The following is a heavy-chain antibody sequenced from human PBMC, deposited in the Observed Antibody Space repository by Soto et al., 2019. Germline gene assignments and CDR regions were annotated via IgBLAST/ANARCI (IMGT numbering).Heavy chain of an antibody. Sequence: QVQLQESGPGLVKPSGTLSLTCAVSGGSMSSSNWWCWGRKPPGKGMEWSGEIYQRGSTKYDSSLKRRVTIPVDKSTNQFSLKLNAVTAAVTGVYYCARYYVSGSYFDSWGQGTLVTVSS. J-gene: IGHJ5*01. D-gene: IGHD3-10*01. V-gene: IGHV4-4*02. CDR3: ARYYVSGSYFDS. CDR2: IYQRGST. CDR1: GGSMSSSNW.